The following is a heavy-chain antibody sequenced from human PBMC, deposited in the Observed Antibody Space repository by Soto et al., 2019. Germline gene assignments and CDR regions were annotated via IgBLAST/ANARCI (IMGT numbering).Heavy chain of an antibody. J-gene: IGHJ3*02. CDR1: GFTFSSYG. V-gene: IGHV3-30*18. CDR3: AKIGSLEEIHDAFDI. D-gene: IGHD1-1*01. Sequence: GGSLRLSCAASGFTFSSYGMHWVRQAPGKGLEWVAVISYDGSNKYYADSVKGRFTISRDNSKNTLYLQMNSLRAEDTAVYYCAKIGSLEEIHDAFDIWGQGTMVTVSS. CDR2: ISYDGSNK.